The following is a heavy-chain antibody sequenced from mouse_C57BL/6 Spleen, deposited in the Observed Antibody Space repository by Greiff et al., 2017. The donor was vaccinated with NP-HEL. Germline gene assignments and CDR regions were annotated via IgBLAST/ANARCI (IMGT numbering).Heavy chain of an antibody. Sequence: LQESGAELVRPGTSVKVSCKASGYAFTNYLIEWVKQRPGQGLEWIGVINPGSGGTNYNEKFKGKATLTADKSSSTAYMQLSSLTSEDSAVYFCARRGSYYAIDYWGKGTSVTVSS. CDR1: GYAFTNYL. J-gene: IGHJ4*01. CDR3: ARRGSYYAIDY. CDR2: INPGSGGT. V-gene: IGHV1-54*01.